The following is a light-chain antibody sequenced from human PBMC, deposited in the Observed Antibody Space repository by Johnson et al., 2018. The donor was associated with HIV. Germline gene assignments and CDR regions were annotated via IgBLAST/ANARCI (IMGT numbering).Light chain of an antibody. CDR3: GTWDSSPSAGV. Sequence: QSVLTQPPSVSAAPGQKVTISCSGSSSNIGNNYVSWYQQLPGTAPKLLIYYTNKRPSGLPAHFSGSKSGTSATLAITALQPGDEADYYCGTWDSSPSAGVFGTGTKVTVL. V-gene: IGLV1-51*01. CDR2: YTN. CDR1: SSNIGNNY. J-gene: IGLJ1*01.